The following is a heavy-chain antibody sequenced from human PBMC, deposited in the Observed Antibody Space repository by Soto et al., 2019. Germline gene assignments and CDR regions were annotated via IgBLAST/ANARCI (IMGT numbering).Heavy chain of an antibody. J-gene: IGHJ6*02. Sequence: GGSLRLSCAASGFTFSDYYMSWIRQAPGKGLEWVSYISSSSSYTNYADSVKGRFTISRDNAKNSLYLQMNSLRAEDTAVYYCARVNLRYYYDSSGYYYHYYYGMDVWGPGTLVTVSS. V-gene: IGHV3-11*06. CDR1: GFTFSDYY. CDR2: ISSSSSYT. CDR3: ARVNLRYYYDSSGYYYHYYYGMDV. D-gene: IGHD3-22*01.